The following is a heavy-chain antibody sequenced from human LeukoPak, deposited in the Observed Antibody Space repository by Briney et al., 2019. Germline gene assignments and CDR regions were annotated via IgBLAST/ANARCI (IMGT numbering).Heavy chain of an antibody. CDR3: ARDAGWGYYDL. V-gene: IGHV3-7*01. CDR2: IDKHGSGK. D-gene: IGHD1-26*01. CDR1: GFTFSTSW. J-gene: IGHJ4*02. Sequence: GSLRLSCVASGFTFSTSWVTWVRQAPGKGLEWVANIDKHGSGKYYVDSVKGRFAISRDYASNSVFLQMGSLRAEDTSVYYCARDAGWGYYDLWGQGTPVTASS.